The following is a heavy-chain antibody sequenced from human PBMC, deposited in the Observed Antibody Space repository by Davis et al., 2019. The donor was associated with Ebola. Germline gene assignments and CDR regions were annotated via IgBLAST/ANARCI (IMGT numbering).Heavy chain of an antibody. J-gene: IGHJ6*02. CDR3: TRDRRSLDV. CDR1: GFTFSDYA. V-gene: IGHV3-49*04. Sequence: GESLKISCTASGFTFSDYALSWVRQAPGKGLEWIGFIRSRAYGGTTEYAASVRGRFTISRDDSKSIAYLLMRSLKTEDTAFYYCTRDRRSLDVWGQGTTVTVSS. CDR2: IRSRAYGGTT.